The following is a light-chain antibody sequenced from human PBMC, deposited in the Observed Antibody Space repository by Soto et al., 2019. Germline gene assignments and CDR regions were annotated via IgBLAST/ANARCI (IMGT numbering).Light chain of an antibody. Sequence: QSGLTQPPSASATPGQTITISCTGTRSNIGNNIVTWYQQLPGAAPKVVVYRTKQRPSGVPDRFSGSKSGTSASLAITGLQPEDEADYYCGAWDDTGLGRWVFGGGTMLTVL. CDR1: RSNIGNNI. CDR3: GAWDDTGLGRWV. V-gene: IGLV1-44*01. CDR2: RTK. J-gene: IGLJ3*02.